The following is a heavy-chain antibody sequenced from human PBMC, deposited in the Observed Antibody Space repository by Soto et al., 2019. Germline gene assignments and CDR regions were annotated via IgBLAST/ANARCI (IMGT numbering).Heavy chain of an antibody. CDR1: GYSFSNYW. CDR3: ARQRRHYGDYESFDY. V-gene: IGHV5-51*01. D-gene: IGHD4-17*01. J-gene: IGHJ4*02. Sequence: GESLKISCEGSGYSFSNYWIGWVRQMPGKGLEWMGIVYPDDSDTEYSPSFQGHVSISVDKSISTAYLQWSSLKASDTAMYYCARQRRHYGDYESFDYWGQGALVTVSS. CDR2: VYPDDSDT.